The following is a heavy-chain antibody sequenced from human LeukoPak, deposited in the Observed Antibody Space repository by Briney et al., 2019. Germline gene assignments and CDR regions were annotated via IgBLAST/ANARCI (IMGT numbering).Heavy chain of an antibody. Sequence: PGGSLRPSCAASGFAFSSYWMSWVRQAPGKGLEWVANIKQDGSEKYYEDSVKGRFTISRDNAKNSLYLQMNSLRAEDTAVYYCARDPGHYGEGDFDYWGQGTLVTVSS. D-gene: IGHD4-17*01. CDR3: ARDPGHYGEGDFDY. V-gene: IGHV3-7*01. CDR1: GFAFSSYW. CDR2: IKQDGSEK. J-gene: IGHJ4*02.